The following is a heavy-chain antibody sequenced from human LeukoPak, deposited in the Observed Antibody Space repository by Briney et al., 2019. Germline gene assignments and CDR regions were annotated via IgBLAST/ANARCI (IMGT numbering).Heavy chain of an antibody. D-gene: IGHD3-3*01. CDR2: ISAYNGNT. J-gene: IGHJ6*03. CDR1: GGTFSSYA. CDR3: AREKYYDFWSGYPKPPLGYMDV. Sequence: WASVKVSCKASGGTFSSYAISWVRQAPGQGLEWMGWISAYNGNTNYAQKLQGRVTMTTDTSTSTAYMELRSLRSDDTAVYYCAREKYYDFWSGYPKPPLGYMDVWGKGTTVTVSS. V-gene: IGHV1-18*01.